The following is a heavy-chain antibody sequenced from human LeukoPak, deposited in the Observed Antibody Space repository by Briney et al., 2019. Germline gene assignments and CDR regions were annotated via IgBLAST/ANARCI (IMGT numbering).Heavy chain of an antibody. J-gene: IGHJ1*01. CDR2: ISYDGSNK. CDR1: GFTFSSYA. V-gene: IGHV3-30*04. D-gene: IGHD2-15*01. Sequence: GGSLRLSCAAFGFTFSSYAMHWVRQAPGKGLEWVAVISYDGSNKYYADSVKGRFTISRDNSKNTLYLQMNSLRAEDTAVYYCAEGRFQHWGQGTLVTVSS. CDR3: AEGRFQH.